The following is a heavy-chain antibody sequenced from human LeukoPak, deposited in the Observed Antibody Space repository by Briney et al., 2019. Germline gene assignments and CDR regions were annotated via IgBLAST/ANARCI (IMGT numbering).Heavy chain of an antibody. CDR1: GFTFSDYY. CDR2: ISSSGSTI. CDR3: ARDSVNYGSGSYYGY. J-gene: IGHJ4*02. D-gene: IGHD3-10*01. V-gene: IGHV3-11*04. Sequence: GGSLRLSCAASGFTFSDYYMSWIRQAPGKGLEWVSYISSSGSTIYYADSVKGRFTISRDNAKNSLYLQMNSLRDEDTAVYYCARDSVNYGSGSYYGYWGQGTLVTVSS.